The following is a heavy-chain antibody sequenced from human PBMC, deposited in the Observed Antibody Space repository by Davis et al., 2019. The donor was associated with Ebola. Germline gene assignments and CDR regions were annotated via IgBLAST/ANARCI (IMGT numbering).Heavy chain of an antibody. D-gene: IGHD4-23*01. V-gene: IGHV3-23*01. CDR3: ANLDYGDNSGFDY. J-gene: IGHJ4*02. CDR2: ISGSSGST. Sequence: GGSLRLSCAASGFTFSRYAMSWVRQAPGKGLEWVSVISGSSGSTYYADFVKGRFTISRDNSKNTLYLQMNSLRAEDTAVYYCANLDYGDNSGFDYWGQGTLVTVSS. CDR1: GFTFSRYA.